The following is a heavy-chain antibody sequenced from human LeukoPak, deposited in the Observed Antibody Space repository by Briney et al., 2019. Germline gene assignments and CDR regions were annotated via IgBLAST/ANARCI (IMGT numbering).Heavy chain of an antibody. V-gene: IGHV1-18*01. D-gene: IGHD2-2*02. CDR1: GYTFTSHH. CDR3: ARVRYCSSSSCYKWDNWFDP. Sequence: ASVTVSCKASGYTFTSHHISWVRPAPGQGLEWMGWISVYNGNTNYPQKLQGRVTMTTDTSTSTAYMELRSLRSDDTAVYYCARVRYCSSSSCYKWDNWFDPWGQGTLVTVSS. CDR2: ISVYNGNT. J-gene: IGHJ5*02.